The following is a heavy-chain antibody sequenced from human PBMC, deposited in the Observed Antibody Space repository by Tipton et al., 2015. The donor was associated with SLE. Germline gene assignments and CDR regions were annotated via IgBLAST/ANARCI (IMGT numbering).Heavy chain of an antibody. CDR2: IYYSGST. J-gene: IGHJ2*01. V-gene: IGHV4-39*07. D-gene: IGHD7-27*01. CDR3: AVNWGAWYFDL. Sequence: TLSLTCTVSGGSISSSSYYWGWIRQPPGKGLEWIGRIYYSGSTYYNPSLKSRVTISVDTSKNQFSLKLSSVTAADTAVYYCAVNWGAWYFDLWGRGTLVTVSS. CDR1: GGSISSSSYY.